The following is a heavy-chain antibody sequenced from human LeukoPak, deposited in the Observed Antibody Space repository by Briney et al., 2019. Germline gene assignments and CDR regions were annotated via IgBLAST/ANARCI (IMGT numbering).Heavy chain of an antibody. J-gene: IGHJ5*02. CDR2: INPSGGST. CDR3: ASSSGYYSWFDP. Sequence: ASVKVSCKASGGTFSSYAISWVRQAPGQGLEWMGIINPSGGSTSYAQKFQGRVTMTRDTSTSTVYMELSSLRSEDTAVYYCASSSGYYSWFDPWGQGTLVTVSS. V-gene: IGHV1-46*01. D-gene: IGHD3-22*01. CDR1: GGTFSSYA.